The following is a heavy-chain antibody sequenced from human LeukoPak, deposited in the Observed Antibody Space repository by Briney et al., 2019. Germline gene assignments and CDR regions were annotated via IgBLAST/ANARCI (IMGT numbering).Heavy chain of an antibody. Sequence: GGSLRLSCSASGFPFSSYAMHWVRQAPGKGLEYVSDISDSGGSTYYADSVKGRFTISRDNSKNTLYLQMNSLRAEDTAVYYCATKMDWGQGTLVTVSS. CDR1: GFPFSSYA. D-gene: IGHD5-24*01. J-gene: IGHJ4*02. CDR2: ISDSGGST. CDR3: ATKMD. V-gene: IGHV3-64*04.